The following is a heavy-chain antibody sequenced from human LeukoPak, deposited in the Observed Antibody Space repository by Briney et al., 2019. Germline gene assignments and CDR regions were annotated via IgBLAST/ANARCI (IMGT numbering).Heavy chain of an antibody. CDR3: ARDVDTATDQINDY. CDR1: GYTFTSHG. Sequence: ASVKVSCKASGYTFTSHGISWVRRAPGQGLERMGWVSTYNGNTNYVPKYQGRVTMTTDTSTSTAYMELRSLRSDDTAVYYCARDVDTATDQINDYWGQGTLVTVSS. J-gene: IGHJ4*02. V-gene: IGHV1-18*04. CDR2: VSTYNGNT. D-gene: IGHD5-18*01.